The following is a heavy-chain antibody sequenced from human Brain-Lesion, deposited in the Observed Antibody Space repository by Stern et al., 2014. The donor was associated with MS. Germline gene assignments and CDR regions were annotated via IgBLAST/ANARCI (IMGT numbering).Heavy chain of an antibody. CDR1: GGSISSGGYY. J-gene: IGHJ6*02. D-gene: IGHD2-2*01. CDR3: ARGRVVPGFQYYATDV. CDR2: IFNSGST. V-gene: IGHV4-61*02. Sequence: VHLVESGPGLVKPSQTLSLSCTVSGGSISSGGYYWSWIRQPAGKGLEWIGRIFNSGSTSYNPSLKRRVTISIDTSKTQFSLRLNSMTAADTAVYYCARGRVVPGFQYYATDVWGQGTTVIVSS.